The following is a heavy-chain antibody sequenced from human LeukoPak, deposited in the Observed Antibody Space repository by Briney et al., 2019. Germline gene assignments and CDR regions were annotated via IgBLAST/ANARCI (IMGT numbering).Heavy chain of an antibody. CDR3: ARDYDSSGDYFSGADY. Sequence: SETLSLTCTVSGGSISSYYWSWIRQPAGKGLEWIGRIYTSGSTNYNPSLKSRVTMSVDTSKNQFSLKLSSVTAADTAVYYCARDYDSSGDYFSGADYWGQGTLVTVSS. V-gene: IGHV4-4*07. CDR2: IYTSGST. CDR1: GGSISSYY. D-gene: IGHD3-22*01. J-gene: IGHJ4*02.